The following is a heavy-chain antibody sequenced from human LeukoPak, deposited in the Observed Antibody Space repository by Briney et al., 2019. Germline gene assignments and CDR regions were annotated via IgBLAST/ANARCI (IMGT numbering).Heavy chain of an antibody. Sequence: ASVKVFCKASGFTFTDYYIHWVRLAAGQGLEWMGYINPHSGVTSFPQKFRGRITLSTDTCISAAYMELRRLISDATAIYYCVREGTQLLTKNFDLWGQGALVTVSS. CDR2: INPHSGVT. V-gene: IGHV1-2*02. CDR1: GFTFTDYY. J-gene: IGHJ4*02. D-gene: IGHD4-23*01. CDR3: VREGTQLLTKNFDL.